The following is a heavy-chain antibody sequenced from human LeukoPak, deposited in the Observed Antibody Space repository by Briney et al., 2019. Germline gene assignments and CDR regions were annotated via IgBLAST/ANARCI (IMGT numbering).Heavy chain of an antibody. CDR2: IGSSSSYI. J-gene: IGHJ4*02. CDR1: GFTFSSYS. D-gene: IGHD3-10*01. Sequence: GGSLRLSCAASGFTFSSYSMNWVRQAPGKGLEWVSSIGSSSSYIYYADSVKGRFTISRDNAKNSLYLQMNSLRAEDTAVYYCARGEWFGELLSPIDYWGQGTLVTVSS. CDR3: ARGEWFGELLSPIDY. V-gene: IGHV3-21*01.